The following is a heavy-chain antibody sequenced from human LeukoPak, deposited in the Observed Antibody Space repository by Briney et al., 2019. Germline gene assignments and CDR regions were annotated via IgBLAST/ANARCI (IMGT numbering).Heavy chain of an antibody. CDR2: INPNSGGT. CDR3: ARTTMPHDY. J-gene: IGHJ4*02. Sequence: ASVKVSCKASGYTFTSYDINWVRQATGQGLEWMGWINPNSGGTNYAQKFQGRVTMTRDTSISTAYMELSRLRSDDTAVYYCARTTMPHDYWGQGTLVTVSS. D-gene: IGHD5-12*01. V-gene: IGHV1-2*02. CDR1: GYTFTSYD.